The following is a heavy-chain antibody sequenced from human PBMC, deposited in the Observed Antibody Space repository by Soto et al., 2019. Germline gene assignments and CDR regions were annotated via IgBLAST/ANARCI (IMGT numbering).Heavy chain of an antibody. CDR1: GYTFTSYA. V-gene: IGHV1-3*01. CDR2: INAGNGNT. Sequence: QVQLVQSGAEVKKPGASVKVSCKASGYTFTSYAMHWVRQAPGQRLEWMGWINAGNGNTKYSQKFQGRVTITRDTSASTAYMELSSLRSEDTAVYYCATTAVAGNYYYDGMDVWGQGTTVTVSS. D-gene: IGHD6-19*01. J-gene: IGHJ6*02. CDR3: ATTAVAGNYYYDGMDV.